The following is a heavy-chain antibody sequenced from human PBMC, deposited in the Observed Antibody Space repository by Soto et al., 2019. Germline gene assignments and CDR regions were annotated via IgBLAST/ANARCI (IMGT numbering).Heavy chain of an antibody. CDR3: ARLSVEGRVDY. CDR1: GGSISSSSYY. V-gene: IGHV4-39*01. Sequence: SETLSLTCTVSGGSISSSSYYWGWIRQPPGKGLEWIGSFYYSGSTYYNPSLRSRVTISVDTSKSQFSLKLSSVTAADTSVYYCARLSVEGRVDYWGLGTLVTVSS. CDR2: FYYSGST. D-gene: IGHD1-26*01. J-gene: IGHJ4*02.